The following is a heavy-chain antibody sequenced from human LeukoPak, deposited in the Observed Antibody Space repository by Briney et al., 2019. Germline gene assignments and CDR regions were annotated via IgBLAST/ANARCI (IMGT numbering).Heavy chain of an antibody. Sequence: GGSLRLSCAASGFTFSSYAMSWVRQAPGKGLEWVSAISGSGGSTYYADSVKGRFTISRDNSKNTLYLQMNSLRAEDTAVYYRAKDPAAMDKYYYYGMDVWGQGTTVTVSS. CDR3: AKDPAAMDKYYYYGMDV. J-gene: IGHJ6*02. CDR2: ISGSGGST. D-gene: IGHD2-2*01. V-gene: IGHV3-23*01. CDR1: GFTFSSYA.